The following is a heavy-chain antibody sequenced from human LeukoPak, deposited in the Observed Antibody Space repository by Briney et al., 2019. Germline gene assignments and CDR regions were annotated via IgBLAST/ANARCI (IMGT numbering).Heavy chain of an antibody. V-gene: IGHV3-48*01. CDR3: ARDQAGAGRDY. CDR1: GFILSSYS. CDR2: ISSSSNSI. J-gene: IGHJ4*02. D-gene: IGHD6-13*01. Sequence: GGSLRLSCSASGFILSSYSMHWVRQAPGKGLEWVSYISSSSNSIRYAESVKGRFTISRDNAKDSLFLQMNSLRAEDTAVYYCARDQAGAGRDYWGQGTLVTVSS.